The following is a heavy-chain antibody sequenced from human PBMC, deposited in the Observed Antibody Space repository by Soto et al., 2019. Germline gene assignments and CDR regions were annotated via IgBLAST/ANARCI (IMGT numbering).Heavy chain of an antibody. V-gene: IGHV4-39*01. D-gene: IGHD2-15*01. CDR3: APLSVSLSGPYGIHV. J-gene: IGHJ6*02. Sequence: PSATLSLTCSVSGYSVSTSDYYWTWIRQPPGKGLEWIGSMLYSGLTYYNPSLKSRVTLSVDTSKNQFSVRLNSVTASDTAVYYCAPLSVSLSGPYGIHVWGQGTTVTVS. CDR2: MLYSGLT. CDR1: GYSVSTSDYY.